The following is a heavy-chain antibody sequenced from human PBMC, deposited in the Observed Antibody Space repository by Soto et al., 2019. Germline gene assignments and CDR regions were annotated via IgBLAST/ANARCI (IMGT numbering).Heavy chain of an antibody. J-gene: IGHJ4*02. V-gene: IGHV3-30*18. CDR3: AKGLGDTAMDY. D-gene: IGHD5-18*01. Sequence: GGSLRLSCAASGFTFSSYGMHWVRQAPGKGLEWVAVISYDGSNKYYADSVKGRFTISRDNSKNTLYLQMNSLRAEDTAVYYCAKGLGDTAMDYWGKGTLVTVSS. CDR1: GFTFSSYG. CDR2: ISYDGSNK.